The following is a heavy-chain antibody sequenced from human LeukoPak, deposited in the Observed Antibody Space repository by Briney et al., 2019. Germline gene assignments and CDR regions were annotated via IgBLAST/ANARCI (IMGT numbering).Heavy chain of an antibody. D-gene: IGHD6-13*01. CDR2: IIPIFGTA. CDR3: ARDRAHLSGKHSSSWSFDP. J-gene: IGHJ5*02. Sequence: ASVKVSCKASGGTFSSYAISWVRQAPGQGLEWMGGIIPIFGTANYAQKFQGRVTITTDESTSTAYMELSSQRSEDTAVYYCARDRAHLSGKHSSSWSFDPWGQGTLVTVSS. V-gene: IGHV1-69*05. CDR1: GGTFSSYA.